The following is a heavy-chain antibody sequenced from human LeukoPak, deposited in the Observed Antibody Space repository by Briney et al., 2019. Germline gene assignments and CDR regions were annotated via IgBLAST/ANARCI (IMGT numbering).Heavy chain of an antibody. Sequence: SETLSLTCTVSGDSISSGDYYWSWIRQPAGKGLEWIGRISSSGSTNYNPSLKSRVTISVDTSKNQFSLKLSSVTAADTAVYYCATSLPYGYYDSGGSNWFDPWGQGTLVTVSS. J-gene: IGHJ5*02. CDR3: ATSLPYGYYDSGGSNWFDP. V-gene: IGHV4-61*02. CDR2: ISSSGST. CDR1: GDSISSGDYY. D-gene: IGHD3-22*01.